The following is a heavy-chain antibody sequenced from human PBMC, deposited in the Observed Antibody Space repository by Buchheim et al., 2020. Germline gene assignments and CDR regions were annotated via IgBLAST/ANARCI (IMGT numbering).Heavy chain of an antibody. CDR2: IKEDGSEG. CDR1: GFTFSSYW. CDR3: ARGTRDYYGMDV. Sequence: EVQLVESGGGLVQPGGSLRLSCAASGFTFSSYWMTWVRQAPGKGLEWVANIKEDGSEGYYVDSVKGRFTISRDNAMNSLFLQMSSLGAEDTAVYDCARGTRDYYGMDVWGQGTT. V-gene: IGHV3-7*01. J-gene: IGHJ6*02.